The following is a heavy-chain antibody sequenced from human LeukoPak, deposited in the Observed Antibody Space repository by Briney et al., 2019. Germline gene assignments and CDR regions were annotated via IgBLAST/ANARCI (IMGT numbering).Heavy chain of an antibody. Sequence: GESLKVSCKGSGYSFTSYWIGWVRQMPGKGLEWMGIIYPGDSDTRYSPSFQGQVTISADKSISTAYLQWSSLKASATAMYYCASPYSSSWGGFDYWGQGTLVTVSS. CDR1: GYSFTSYW. CDR2: IYPGDSDT. CDR3: ASPYSSSWGGFDY. V-gene: IGHV5-51*01. J-gene: IGHJ4*02. D-gene: IGHD6-13*01.